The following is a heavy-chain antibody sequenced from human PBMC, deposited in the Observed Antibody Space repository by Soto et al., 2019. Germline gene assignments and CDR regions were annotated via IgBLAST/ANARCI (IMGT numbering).Heavy chain of an antibody. D-gene: IGHD3-22*01. CDR1: GFTFDNAW. CDR3: ASLLGLVVRGTFAC. CDR2: IKSKTHGGTT. V-gene: IGHV3-15*01. J-gene: IGHJ4*02. Sequence: GGSLRLSCAASGFTFDNAWMSWFRQAPGKGLEWVGRIKSKTHGGTTEYAAAVKGRFTISRDDSKNTLYLQMNSLKTEDTAVYFCASLLGLVVRGTFACWGQGTLVPVSS.